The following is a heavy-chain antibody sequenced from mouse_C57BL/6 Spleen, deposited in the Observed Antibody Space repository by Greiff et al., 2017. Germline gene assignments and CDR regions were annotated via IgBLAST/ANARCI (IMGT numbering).Heavy chain of an antibody. V-gene: IGHV1-15*01. Sequence: QVQLQQSGAELVRPGASVTLSCKASGYTFTDHEMHWVKQTPVHGLEWIGAIDPETGGTAYNQKFKGKAILTADKSSSTAYMELRSLTSEDSAVYYCTRSSYRRGDYWGQGTTLTVSS. J-gene: IGHJ2*01. CDR2: IDPETGGT. CDR3: TRSSYRRGDY. D-gene: IGHD2-10*01. CDR1: GYTFTDHE.